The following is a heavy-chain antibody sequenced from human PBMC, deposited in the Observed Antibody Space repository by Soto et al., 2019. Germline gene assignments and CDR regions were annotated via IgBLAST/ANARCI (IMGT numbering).Heavy chain of an antibody. Sequence: XSVKVSCKASGCTFTRYGISWVRQAPGQGLEWMGWIXAYNGXTHYAQKLQGXXTMTTDTXXSTDYMELRSLRSEDTAVYYCARDFSGWSAFDIWGQGTMVTVSS. V-gene: IGHV1-18*01. J-gene: IGHJ3*02. CDR3: ARDFSGWSAFDI. CDR1: GCTFTRYG. CDR2: IXAYNGXT. D-gene: IGHD6-19*01.